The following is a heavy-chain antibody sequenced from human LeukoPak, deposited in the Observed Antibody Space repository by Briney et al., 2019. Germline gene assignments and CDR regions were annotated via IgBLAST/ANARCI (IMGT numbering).Heavy chain of an antibody. D-gene: IGHD5-18*01. Sequence: GGSLRLSCAASEFTFSYYNLNWVRQAPGKGLEWVSSITSTGSYTFYADSVKGRFTISRDNAKNSLYLQMNSLRAEDTAIYYCARARSSYGYGDAFDIWGQGTMVTVSS. J-gene: IGHJ3*02. CDR1: EFTFSYYN. V-gene: IGHV3-21*01. CDR2: ITSTGSYT. CDR3: ARARSSYGYGDAFDI.